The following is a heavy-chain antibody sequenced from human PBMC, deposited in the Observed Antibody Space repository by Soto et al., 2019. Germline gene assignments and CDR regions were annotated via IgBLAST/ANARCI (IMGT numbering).Heavy chain of an antibody. CDR2: IGGTGGFVT. J-gene: IGHJ5*02. V-gene: IGHV3-23*01. Sequence: GGSLRLSCAASGVSGFTFSKYAMSWVRQAPGKGLEWVSTIGGTGGFVTYYADSVKGRFTISRDSAKNTMYLQMNSLTVDDTAVYYCAKGGLRRRLDPWGRGVQVTVSS. CDR3: AKGGLRRRLDP. CDR1: GVSGFTFSKYA.